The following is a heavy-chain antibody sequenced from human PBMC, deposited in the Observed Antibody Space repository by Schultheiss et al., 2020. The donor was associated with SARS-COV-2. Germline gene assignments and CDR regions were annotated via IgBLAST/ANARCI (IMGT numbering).Heavy chain of an antibody. Sequence: ASVKVSCKASGYTFTSYDINWVRQATGQGLEWMGWMNPNSGNTGYAQKFQGRVTMTRNTSISTAYMELSSLRSEDTAVYYCARSPDTVYDYYYDGMDVWGQGTTVTVSS. D-gene: IGHD5-18*01. CDR1: GYTFTSYD. CDR3: ARSPDTVYDYYYDGMDV. V-gene: IGHV1-8*01. CDR2: MNPNSGNT. J-gene: IGHJ6*02.